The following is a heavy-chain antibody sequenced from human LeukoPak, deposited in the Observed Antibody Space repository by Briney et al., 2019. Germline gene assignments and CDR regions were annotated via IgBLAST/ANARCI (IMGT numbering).Heavy chain of an antibody. D-gene: IGHD2-2*01. CDR2: IIPIFGTA. Sequence: SVKVSCKASGGTFSSYAISWVRQAPGQGLEWMGGIIPIFGTANYAQKFQGRVTITADESTSTAYMELSSLRSEDTAVCYCARAESPSTYCSSTSCYYFDYWGQGTLVTVSS. CDR3: ARAESPSTYCSSTSCYYFDY. V-gene: IGHV1-69*13. CDR1: GGTFSSYA. J-gene: IGHJ4*02.